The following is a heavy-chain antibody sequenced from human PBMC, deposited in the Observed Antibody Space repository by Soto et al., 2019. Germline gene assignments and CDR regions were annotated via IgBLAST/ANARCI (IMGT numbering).Heavy chain of an antibody. CDR2: IYHSGST. CDR3: ARDRYCSDASGHPSYYYYGLDV. CDR1: GGSISSSDW. J-gene: IGHJ6*02. V-gene: IGHV4-4*02. Sequence: SETLSLTCAVSGGSISSSDWWSWVRQPPGKGLEWIGEIYHSGSTNYNPSLKSRVTISVDKSNNQFSLKLNSVTAADTAVYYCARDRYCSDASGHPSYYYYGLDVWGQGNTVIVSS. D-gene: IGHD2-15*01.